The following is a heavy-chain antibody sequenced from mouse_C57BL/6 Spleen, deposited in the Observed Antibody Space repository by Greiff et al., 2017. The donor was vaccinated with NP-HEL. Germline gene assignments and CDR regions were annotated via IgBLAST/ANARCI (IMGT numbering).Heavy chain of an antibody. CDR2: ISDGGSYT. D-gene: IGHD2-4*01. J-gene: IGHJ3*01. CDR1: GFTFSSYA. Sequence: EVKVVESGGGLVKPGGSLKLSCAASGFTFSSYAMSWVRQTPEKRLEWVATISDGGSYTYYPDNVKGRFTISRDNAKNNLYLQMSHLKSEDTAMYYCAREIYYDYDVEFAYWGQGTLVTVSA. CDR3: AREIYYDYDVEFAY. V-gene: IGHV5-4*01.